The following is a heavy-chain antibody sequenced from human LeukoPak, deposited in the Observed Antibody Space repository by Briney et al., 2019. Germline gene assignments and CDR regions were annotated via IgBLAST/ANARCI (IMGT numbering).Heavy chain of an antibody. Sequence: GGSLRLSCAASGFTFTNFGIHWVRQAPGKGLAWVASIQSDGGNKYYADSMKGRFTISKDNSKNTVDLEMSSLRAQHTTVYYCARDRVWAVDFWGQGALVTVSS. CDR3: ARDRVWAVDF. D-gene: IGHD5/OR15-5a*01. CDR1: GFTFTNFG. V-gene: IGHV3-30*02. J-gene: IGHJ4*02. CDR2: IQSDGGNK.